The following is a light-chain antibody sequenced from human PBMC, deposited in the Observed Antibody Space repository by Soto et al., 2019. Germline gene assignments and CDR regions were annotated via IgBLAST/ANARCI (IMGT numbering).Light chain of an antibody. CDR3: QQRSNWPSWT. CDR2: DAS. Sequence: EIVLTQSPGTLSLSAGERATLSCRASQSVSSNLAWYQRKPGQAPRLLIYDASNRATGIPARFSGSGSGTDFTLTISSLEPEDFAVYYCQQRSNWPSWTFGQGTKVDIK. V-gene: IGKV3-11*01. CDR1: QSVSSN. J-gene: IGKJ1*01.